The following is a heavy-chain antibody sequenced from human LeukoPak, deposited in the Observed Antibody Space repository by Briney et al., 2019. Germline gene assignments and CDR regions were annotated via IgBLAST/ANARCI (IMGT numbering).Heavy chain of an antibody. CDR1: GGSISSSRDY. V-gene: IGHV4-39*01. CDR3: ARQDYDSSGYYSLNYFDY. D-gene: IGHD3-22*01. Sequence: SETLSLTCTVSGGSISSSRDYWGWIRQPPGKGLEWIGSIYYSGSTYYNPSLKSRVTISVDTSKNQFSLQLSSVTAADTAVYYCARQDYDSSGYYSLNYFDYWGQGTLVTVSS. CDR2: IYYSGST. J-gene: IGHJ4*02.